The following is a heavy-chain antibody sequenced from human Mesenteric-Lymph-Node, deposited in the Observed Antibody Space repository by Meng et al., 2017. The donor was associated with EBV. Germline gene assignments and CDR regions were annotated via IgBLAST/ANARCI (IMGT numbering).Heavy chain of an antibody. Sequence: QVQLQESGPGLVKPSETLSRTCTVSGGSVSSGSYSWSWIRPPPGKGLELIGYIYHGGSTYYNPSLKSRVTISVDKSKNQISLKLISVTAADTAVYYCARWAFIYSYGFDHWGQGTLVTVSS. CDR3: ARWAFIYSYGFDH. CDR2: IYHGGST. D-gene: IGHD5-18*01. V-gene: IGHV4-30-2*01. CDR1: GGSVSSGSYS. J-gene: IGHJ1*01.